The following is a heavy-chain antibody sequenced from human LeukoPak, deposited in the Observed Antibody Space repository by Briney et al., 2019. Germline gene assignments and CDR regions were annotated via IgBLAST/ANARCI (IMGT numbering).Heavy chain of an antibody. CDR1: GFTFSSYA. CDR3: ARAAQWLVSYDAFDI. CDR2: ISYDGSNK. D-gene: IGHD6-19*01. Sequence: GGSQRLSCAASGFTFSSYAMHWVRQAPGKGLEWVAVISYDGSNKYYADSVKGRFTISRDNSKNTLYLQMNSLRAEDTAVYYCARAAQWLVSYDAFDIWGQGTMVTVSS. V-gene: IGHV3-30-3*01. J-gene: IGHJ3*02.